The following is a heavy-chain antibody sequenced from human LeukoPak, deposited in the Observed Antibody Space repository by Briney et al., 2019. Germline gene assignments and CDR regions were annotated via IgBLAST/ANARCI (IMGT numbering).Heavy chain of an antibody. V-gene: IGHV4-39*07. CDR1: GGSISSSSYY. CDR3: ARVPGLKKYYYYMDV. J-gene: IGHJ6*03. Sequence: KASETLSLTCTVSGGSISSSSYYWGWIRQPPGKGLEWIGSVYYSRSTYYSPSLKSRVTISVDASKNQFSLKLSSVTAADTAVYYCARVPGLKKYYYYMDVWGKGTTVTVSS. CDR2: VYYSRST.